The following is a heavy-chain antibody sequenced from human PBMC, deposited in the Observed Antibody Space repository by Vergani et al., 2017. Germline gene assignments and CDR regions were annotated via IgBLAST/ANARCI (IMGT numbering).Heavy chain of an antibody. J-gene: IGHJ4*02. CDR2: ISSTSSTI. CDR3: ARGRYDSSGYYRDC. CDR1: GFTFSSYS. D-gene: IGHD3-22*01. Sequence: EVQLVESGGGLVQPGGSLRLSCAASGFTFSSYSMNWVRQAPGKGLEWVSYISSTSSTIYYADSVKGRFTISRDNAKNSLYVQMNSLRAEDTAVYYCARGRYDSSGYYRDCWGQGTLVTVSS. V-gene: IGHV3-48*01.